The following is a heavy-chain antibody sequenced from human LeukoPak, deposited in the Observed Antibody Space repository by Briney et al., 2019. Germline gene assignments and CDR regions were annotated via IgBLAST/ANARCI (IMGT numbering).Heavy chain of an antibody. J-gene: IGHJ4*02. V-gene: IGHV1-2*02. D-gene: IGHD6-19*01. CDR2: MNPNSGGT. CDR1: GYTFTSYD. Sequence: ASVKVSCKASGYTFTSYDINWVRQATGQGLEWMGWMNPNSGGTNYAQKFQGRVTMTRDTSISTAYMELSRLRSDDTAVYYCARGRGWSVVDYWGQGTLVTVSS. CDR3: ARGRGWSVVDY.